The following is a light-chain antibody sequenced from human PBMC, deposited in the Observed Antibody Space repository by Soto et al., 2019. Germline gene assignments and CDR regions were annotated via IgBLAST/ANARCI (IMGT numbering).Light chain of an antibody. J-gene: IGKJ4*01. Sequence: DIVMTQSPDSLAVSLGERATINCKSSQSVLYSADNKNYLTWYQQKPGQPPKLLIYWASTRESGLPDRFSGSGSGTDFTLTISSLQAEDVAIYYCQQYYITPLPFGGGTKVEIK. CDR3: QQYYITPLP. V-gene: IGKV4-1*01. CDR1: QSVLYSADNKNY. CDR2: WAS.